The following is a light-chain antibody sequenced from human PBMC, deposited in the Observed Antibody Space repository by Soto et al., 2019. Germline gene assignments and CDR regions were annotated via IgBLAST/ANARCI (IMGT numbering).Light chain of an antibody. J-gene: IGKJ2*01. CDR3: QQYGSSPRT. CDR2: GAS. CDR1: QSVSFSY. V-gene: IGKV3-20*01. Sequence: EIVLTQSPGTLSLSPGERATLSCRASQSVSFSYLAWYQQKPGQAPRLLIYGASSRATGIPDRFSGSGSGTDFTLTISRLEPEDIAVYYCQQYGSSPRTFGQGTKLENK.